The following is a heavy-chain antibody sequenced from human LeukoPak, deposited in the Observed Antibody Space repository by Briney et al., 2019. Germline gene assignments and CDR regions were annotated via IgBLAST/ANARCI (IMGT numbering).Heavy chain of an antibody. J-gene: IGHJ4*02. CDR2: INTNTGNP. CDR3: AREAYSSAYYFDY. V-gene: IGHV7-4-1*02. CDR1: GYTFTSYA. D-gene: IGHD5-18*01. Sequence: GASVKVSCKASGYTFTSYAMNWVRQAPGQGLEWMGWINTNTGNPSYARGFTGRFVFSLDTSVSTAYLQISSLKAEDTAVYYCAREAYSSAYYFDYRGQGTLVTVSS.